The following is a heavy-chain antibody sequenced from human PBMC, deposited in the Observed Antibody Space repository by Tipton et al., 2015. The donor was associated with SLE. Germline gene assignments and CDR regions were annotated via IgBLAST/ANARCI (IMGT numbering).Heavy chain of an antibody. Sequence: SLRLSCAASGFTFSSYSMNWVRQAPGKGLEWVSNVYSGGSKFYRDSVKGRFTISRDDSKKISYLQMDSLRTDDTAVYYCAKAWGSGDFYNGRYFDNWGQGTLVAVSP. CDR1: GFTFSSYS. D-gene: IGHD3-3*01. CDR2: VYSGGSK. V-gene: IGHV3-23*03. CDR3: AKAWGSGDFYNGRYFDN. J-gene: IGHJ4*02.